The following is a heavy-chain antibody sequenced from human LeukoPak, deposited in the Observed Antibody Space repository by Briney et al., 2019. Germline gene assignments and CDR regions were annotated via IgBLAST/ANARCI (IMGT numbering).Heavy chain of an antibody. V-gene: IGHV3-30*18. CDR3: AKDLTPFGVGATTIDY. Sequence: GRSLRLSCATSGFIFTNYGIHWDRQAPGKGPEWMAVISYDGNNKYYADSVRGRFTISRDNSKNALYLQMNSLRAEDTAVYYCAKDLTPFGVGATTIDYWGRGILVTVSA. CDR2: ISYDGNNK. J-gene: IGHJ4*02. D-gene: IGHD1-26*01. CDR1: GFIFTNYG.